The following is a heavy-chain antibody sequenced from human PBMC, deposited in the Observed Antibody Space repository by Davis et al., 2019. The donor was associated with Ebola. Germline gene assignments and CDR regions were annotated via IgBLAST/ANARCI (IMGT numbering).Heavy chain of an antibody. CDR1: GVSITNSQYY. J-gene: IGHJ4*02. V-gene: IGHV4-61*05. D-gene: IGHD3-22*01. CDR2: IQHSGNT. Sequence: MPSETLSLTCSVSGVSITNSQYYWGWIRQPPGRGPEWIGYIQHSGNTHYNPSLASRVTISIHTSKNEFSLKLTSVTAADTAVYYCARLRDSSGYSINYFDYWGQGTLVTVSS. CDR3: ARLRDSSGYSINYFDY.